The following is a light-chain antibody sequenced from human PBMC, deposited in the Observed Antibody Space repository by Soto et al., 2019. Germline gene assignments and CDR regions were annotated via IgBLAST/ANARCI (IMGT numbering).Light chain of an antibody. CDR1: NSNIGSNT. Sequence: QAVVTQPPSASGTPGQRVTISCSGSNSNIGSNTVSWYQQLPGTAPKSLIYSDNQRPSGVPDRISGSRSGTSASLAISGLQSYDEAEYYCAAWDDSLRGRVFGGGTKLTVL. J-gene: IGLJ2*01. V-gene: IGLV1-44*01. CDR2: SDN. CDR3: AAWDDSLRGRV.